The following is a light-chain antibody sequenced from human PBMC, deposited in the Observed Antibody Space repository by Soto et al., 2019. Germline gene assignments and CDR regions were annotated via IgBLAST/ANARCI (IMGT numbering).Light chain of an antibody. J-gene: IGKJ4*01. CDR1: QSISSW. Sequence: DIQMTQSPSTLSASVGDRVTITCRASQSISSWLAWYQQKPGKAPKPLIYDASSLESGVPSRFSGSGSGTDFTLTISCLQSEDFATYYCQQYYSYPALTFGGGTKVDIK. CDR2: DAS. V-gene: IGKV1-5*01. CDR3: QQYYSYPALT.